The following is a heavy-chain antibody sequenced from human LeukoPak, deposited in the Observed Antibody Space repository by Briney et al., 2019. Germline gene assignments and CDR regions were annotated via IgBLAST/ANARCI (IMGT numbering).Heavy chain of an antibody. CDR1: GGSISSYC. CDR3: AVAPSGAFDI. V-gene: IGHV4-59*01. Sequence: PSETLSLTCTVSGGSISSYCCSWIRQPPGKGLEWIGYIYYSGSTNYNPSLKSRVTISVDTSKNQFSLKLSSVTAADTAVYYCAVAPSGAFDIWGQGTMVTVSS. CDR2: IYYSGST. J-gene: IGHJ3*02. D-gene: IGHD7-27*01.